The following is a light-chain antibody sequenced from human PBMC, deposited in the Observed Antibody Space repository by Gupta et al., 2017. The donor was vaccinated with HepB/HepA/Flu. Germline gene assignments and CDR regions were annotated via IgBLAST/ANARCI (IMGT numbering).Light chain of an antibody. V-gene: IGLV1-40*01. CDR1: NSNIVAGYD. CDR3: QSYDSSLSAYV. CDR2: GYS. Sequence: QSVLAHPPSVSGAPVQWVTIACPGSNSNIVAGYDIHWYQQLPGTAPKLLIFGYSHRPSGVPARFSGSKSETSASLAITGLQAEDEADYYCQSYDSSLSAYVFGLGTKVTVL. J-gene: IGLJ1*01.